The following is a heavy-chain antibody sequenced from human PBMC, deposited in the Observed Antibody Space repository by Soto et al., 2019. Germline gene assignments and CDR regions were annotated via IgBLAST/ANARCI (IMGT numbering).Heavy chain of an antibody. V-gene: IGHV1-2*02. CDR1: GYPFSDLY. Sequence: ASVKVSCKASGYPFSDLYLHWFRQAPGQGPEWMGWLFPNSGGTKYAQKFQGRVTMTRDTSISTAYMELSRLTSDDTAVYYCARPMITYRAVLDDSWGQGTLVTVSS. D-gene: IGHD3-16*02. J-gene: IGHJ4*02. CDR2: LFPNSGGT. CDR3: ARPMITYRAVLDDS.